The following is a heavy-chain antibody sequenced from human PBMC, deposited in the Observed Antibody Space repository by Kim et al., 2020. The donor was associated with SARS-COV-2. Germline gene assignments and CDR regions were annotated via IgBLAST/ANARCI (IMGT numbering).Heavy chain of an antibody. J-gene: IGHJ5*02. D-gene: IGHD3-9*01. Sequence: ASVKVSCKASGYTFTGYYMHWVRQAPGQGLEWMGWINPNSGGTNYAQKFQGRVTMTRDTSISTAYMELSRLRSDDTAVYYCARGRAYYDILTNRNWFDPWGQGTLVTVSS. CDR3: ARGRAYYDILTNRNWFDP. CDR2: INPNSGGT. V-gene: IGHV1-2*02. CDR1: GYTFTGYY.